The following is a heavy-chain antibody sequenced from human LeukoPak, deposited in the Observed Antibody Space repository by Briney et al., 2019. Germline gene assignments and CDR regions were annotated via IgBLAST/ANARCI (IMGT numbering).Heavy chain of an antibody. D-gene: IGHD3-10*01. J-gene: IGHJ6*03. CDR3: ARTSITMVRGVIAYYYYYYMDV. CDR2: INHSGST. Sequence: PSETLSLTCTVSGGSISSYYWSWIRQPPGKGLEWIGEINHSGSTNYNPSLKSRVTISVDTSKNQFSLKLSSVTAADTAVYYCARTSITMVRGVIAYYYYYYMDVWGKGTTVTISS. V-gene: IGHV4-34*01. CDR1: GGSISSYY.